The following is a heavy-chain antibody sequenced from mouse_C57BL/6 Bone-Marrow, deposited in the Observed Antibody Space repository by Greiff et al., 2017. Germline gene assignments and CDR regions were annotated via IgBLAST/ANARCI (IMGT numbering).Heavy chain of an antibody. V-gene: IGHV1-50*01. D-gene: IGHD1-1*01. CDR1: GYTFTSYW. CDR3: ARSPITRNFFDY. CDR2: IDPSDSYT. J-gene: IGHJ2*01. Sequence: QVQLQQPGAELVKPGASVKLSCKASGYTFTSYWMQWVKQRPGQGLEWIGEIDPSDSYTNYNQKFKGKATLTVDTSSSTAYMQLSSLTSEDSAVYYCARSPITRNFFDYGGQGTTLTVSA.